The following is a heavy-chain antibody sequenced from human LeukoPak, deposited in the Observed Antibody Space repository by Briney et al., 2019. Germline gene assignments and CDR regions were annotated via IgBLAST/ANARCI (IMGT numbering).Heavy chain of an antibody. D-gene: IGHD6-19*01. CDR3: AREYTLYRSGWFLDY. CDR2: IDYSGST. J-gene: IGHJ4*02. CDR1: GDSSSNSIYY. Sequence: SETLSLTYSVSGDSSSNSIYYWGWIRQPPGKGLGWIGTIDYSGSTYYNPSLKSRATISIDTSKTQFSLKLSSVTAADTAVYYCAREYTLYRSGWFLDYWGQGTVATVSS. V-gene: IGHV4-39*07.